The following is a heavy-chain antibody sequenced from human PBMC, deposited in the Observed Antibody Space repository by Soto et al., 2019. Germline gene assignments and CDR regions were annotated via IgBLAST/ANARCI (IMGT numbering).Heavy chain of an antibody. CDR1: GDSVSGNSAA. D-gene: IGHD1-26*01. CDR2: TYYRSKWYN. CDR3: TRALSGSYDH. V-gene: IGHV6-1*01. Sequence: WQTLSLTCAISGDSVSGNSAAWNWIRQSPSRGLEWLGRTYYRSKWYNDYSVSVKSRITVNPDTSNNHFSLQLKSVTPEDTAVYYCTRALSGSYDHWGQGTLVTVSS. J-gene: IGHJ5*02.